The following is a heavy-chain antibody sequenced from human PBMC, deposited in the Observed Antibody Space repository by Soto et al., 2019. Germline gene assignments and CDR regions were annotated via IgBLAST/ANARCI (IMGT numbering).Heavy chain of an antibody. V-gene: IGHV3-30*18. D-gene: IGHD3-10*01. CDR3: AKALYGGFTY. CDR2: ISYDGSNK. J-gene: IGHJ4*02. Sequence: GGSLRLSCTASGFTFSSYGMHWVRQAPGKGLEWVAVISYDGSNKYYADSVKGRFTISRDNSKNTLYLQMNSLRAEDTAIYYCAKALYGGFTYWGQGTLVTVSS. CDR1: GFTFSSYG.